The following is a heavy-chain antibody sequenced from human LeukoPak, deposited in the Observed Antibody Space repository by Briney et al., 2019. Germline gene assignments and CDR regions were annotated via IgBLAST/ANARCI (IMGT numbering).Heavy chain of an antibody. CDR2: INPSGGST. D-gene: IGHD6-19*01. CDR1: GCTFTSYY. V-gene: IGHV1-46*01. Sequence: ASVKVSCKASGCTFTSYYMHWVRQAPGQGLEWMGIINPSGGSTSYAQKFQGRVTMTRDTSTSTVYMELSSLRSEDTAVYYCARRSSGCDLDYWGQGTLVTVSS. CDR3: ARRSSGCDLDY. J-gene: IGHJ4*02.